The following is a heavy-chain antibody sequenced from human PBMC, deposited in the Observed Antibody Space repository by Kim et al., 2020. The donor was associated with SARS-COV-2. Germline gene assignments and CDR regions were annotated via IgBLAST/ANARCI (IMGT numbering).Heavy chain of an antibody. D-gene: IGHD1-26*01. J-gene: IGHJ3*02. CDR2: ITGSGRST. V-gene: IGHV3-11*01. CDR3: ARGGEYSASYDRHAAFG. CDR1: GFTFSDYY. Sequence: GGSLRLSCAASGFTFSDYYMTWIRQAAGKGLEWVSHITGSGRSTYYADSVKGRFTMSRDNAKTSQNLQMNSLRVEYQAGYHCARGGEYSASYDRHAAFG.